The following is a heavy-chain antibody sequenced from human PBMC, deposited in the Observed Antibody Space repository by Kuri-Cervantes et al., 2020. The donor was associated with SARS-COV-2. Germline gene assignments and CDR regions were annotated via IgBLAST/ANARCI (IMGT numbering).Heavy chain of an antibody. CDR1: GFTFSSYA. D-gene: IGHD1-26*01. J-gene: IGHJ4*02. CDR2: ISYDGSNK. Sequence: GESLKISCAASGFTFSSYAMHWVRQAPGKGLEWVAVISYDGSNKYYADSVKGRFTISRDNSKNTLYLQMNSLRAEDTAVYYCAREEAIGSPSQDWGQGTLVTV. V-gene: IGHV3-30-3*01. CDR3: AREEAIGSPSQD.